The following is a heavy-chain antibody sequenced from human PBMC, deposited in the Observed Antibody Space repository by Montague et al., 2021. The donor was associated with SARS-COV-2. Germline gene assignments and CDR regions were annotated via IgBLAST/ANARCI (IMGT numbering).Heavy chain of an antibody. CDR1: GGSLSSFY. J-gene: IGHJ4*02. CDR2: IHYSGST. V-gene: IGHV4-59*01. CDR3: ARRGSSVWGVTVSAELDY. D-gene: IGHD3-10*01. Sequence: SETLSLTCSVSGGSLSSFYWSWIRQPPGKGLEYIGYIHYSGSTNFSPSLNSRVSISLDTSKNQSSLNLRSVTTADTAVYYCARRGSSVWGVTVSAELDYWGQGILVIVSS.